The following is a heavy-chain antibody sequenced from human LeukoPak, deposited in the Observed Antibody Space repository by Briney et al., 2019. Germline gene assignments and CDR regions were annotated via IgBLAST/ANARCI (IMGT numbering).Heavy chain of an antibody. CDR2: ISSNGGST. J-gene: IGHJ6*03. CDR1: GFTFSSYA. V-gene: IGHV3-64*01. CDR3: AAQYYYDSSGYGYYYYYYMDV. D-gene: IGHD3-22*01. Sequence: GGSLRLSCAASGFTFSSYAMHWVRQAPGKGLEYVSAISSNGGSTYYANSVKGRFTISRDNSKNTLYLQMNSLRAEDTAVYYCAAQYYYDSSGYGYYYYYYMDVWGKGTTVTISS.